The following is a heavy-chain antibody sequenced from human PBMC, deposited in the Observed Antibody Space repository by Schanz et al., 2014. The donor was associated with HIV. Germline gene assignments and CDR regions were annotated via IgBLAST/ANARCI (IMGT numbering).Heavy chain of an antibody. J-gene: IGHJ5*02. CDR3: ARGEDWPGGASDH. D-gene: IGHD1-26*01. CDR1: GYTFTDYF. CDR2: LKPNSGET. Sequence: QVQLVQSGAEVKKPGASVKVSCKASGYTFTDYFVHWVRQAPGQGLEWMAWLKPNSGETKFARKFQGRVTMARDTSINPAYMELRRLRFDDTAVYYCARGEDWPGGASDHWGQGTLVIVS. V-gene: IGHV1-2*02.